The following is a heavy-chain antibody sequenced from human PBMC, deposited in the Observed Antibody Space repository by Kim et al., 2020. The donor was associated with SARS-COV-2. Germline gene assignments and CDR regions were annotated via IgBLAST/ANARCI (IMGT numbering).Heavy chain of an antibody. D-gene: IGHD3-9*01. V-gene: IGHV3-23*01. Sequence: GGSLRPSCAASGFSIGTYAMSWVRQAPGKGLEWVSAITIGGTTFYADSVKGRFTISRDDSKNTLYLQMNSLRAEDTAVYFCAKDRTLTGTNYFDYWGQGTLVTVSS. CDR3: AKDRTLTGTNYFDY. CDR1: GFSIGTYA. J-gene: IGHJ4*02. CDR2: ITIGGTT.